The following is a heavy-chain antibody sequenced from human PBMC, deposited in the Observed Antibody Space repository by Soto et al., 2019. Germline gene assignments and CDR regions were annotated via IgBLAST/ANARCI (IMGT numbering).Heavy chain of an antibody. Sequence: ETLSLTCAVYGGSFSGYYWSWIRQPPGKGLEWIGEINHSGSTNYNPSFQGQVTISADRSISTAYLQWSSLKASDTGMYYCARRLGQGWFDPWGQGTLVTVSS. CDR2: INHSGST. J-gene: IGHJ5*02. CDR1: GGSFSGYY. D-gene: IGHD7-27*01. CDR3: ARRLGQGWFDP. V-gene: IGHV4-34*01.